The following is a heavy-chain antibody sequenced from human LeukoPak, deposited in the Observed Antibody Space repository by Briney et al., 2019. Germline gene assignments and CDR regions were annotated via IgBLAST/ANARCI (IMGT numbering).Heavy chain of an antibody. Sequence: GESLRISCQGSGSPFTSYWISWVRQVPGKGLEWMGRIDPSDSYTNYSPSFQGHVTISADKSISTAYLQWSSLKASDTAMYYCELRLGELSDDYYYYGMDVWGKGTTVTVSS. D-gene: IGHD3-16*02. J-gene: IGHJ6*04. CDR1: GSPFTSYW. V-gene: IGHV5-10-1*01. CDR2: IDPSDSYT. CDR3: ELRLGELSDDYYYYGMDV.